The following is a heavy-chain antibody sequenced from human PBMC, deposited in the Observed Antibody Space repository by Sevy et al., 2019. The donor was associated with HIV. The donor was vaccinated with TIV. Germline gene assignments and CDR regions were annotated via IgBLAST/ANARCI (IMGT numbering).Heavy chain of an antibody. Sequence: GGSLRLSCAASEFTFSDYYISWIRQAPGKGLEWVTYISSRGSTIYYADFLKGRFTTSRDNAKNSLYLQMNSLRAEDTAVYYCARGRETALSDAFDIWGQGTMVTVSS. CDR3: ARGRETALSDAFDI. J-gene: IGHJ3*02. V-gene: IGHV3-11*01. CDR1: EFTFSDYY. D-gene: IGHD5-18*01. CDR2: ISSRGSTI.